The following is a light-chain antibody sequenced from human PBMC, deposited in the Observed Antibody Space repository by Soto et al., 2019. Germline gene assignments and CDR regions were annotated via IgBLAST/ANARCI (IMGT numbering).Light chain of an antibody. Sequence: DIQLTQSPSTLSASVGDRVTIACRASQSVRSWLAWYQQKPGKAPKVLIYAASSLQSGVPSRFSGIGSGTDFTLSISSLQPEDFATYYCQQSYSGPLTFGGGTKVDIK. J-gene: IGKJ4*01. CDR1: QSVRSW. V-gene: IGKV1-39*01. CDR3: QQSYSGPLT. CDR2: AAS.